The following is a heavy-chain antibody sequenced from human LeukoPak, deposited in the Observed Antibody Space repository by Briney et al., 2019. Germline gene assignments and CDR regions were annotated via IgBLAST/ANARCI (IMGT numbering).Heavy chain of an antibody. CDR1: GFTFSRHW. CDR3: ARDRRTGDFQD. CDR2: IKQDGSEK. Sequence: GGSLRLSCAASGFTFSRHWMTWVRQAPGKGLEWVANIKQDGSEKYYVDSVKGRFTISRDNAKNSVYLQMNSLRAEDTAVYYCARDRRTGDFQDWGQGTLVTASS. D-gene: IGHD7-27*01. V-gene: IGHV3-7*01. J-gene: IGHJ4*02.